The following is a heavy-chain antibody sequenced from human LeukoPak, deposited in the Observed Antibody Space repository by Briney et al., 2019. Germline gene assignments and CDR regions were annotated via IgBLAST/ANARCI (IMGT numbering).Heavy chain of an antibody. CDR1: GFTLSSHN. D-gene: IGHD1-26*01. CDR3: ARDLVGACDY. V-gene: IGHV3-7*01. CDR2: IKQDGSEK. Sequence: GGSLRLSCVASGFTLSSHNINWVRRAPGKGLEWVANIKQDGSEKYYVDSVKGRFTISRDNAKNSLYLQMNSLRAEDTAVYYCARDLVGACDYWGQGTLVTVSS. J-gene: IGHJ4*02.